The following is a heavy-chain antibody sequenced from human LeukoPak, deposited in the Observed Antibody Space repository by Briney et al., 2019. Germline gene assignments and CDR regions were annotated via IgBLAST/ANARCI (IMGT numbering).Heavy chain of an antibody. CDR2: IIPILGIA. CDR1: GGAFSSYA. D-gene: IGHD3-10*01. V-gene: IGHV1-69*04. CDR3: ARMRYYYGSGSYSIDY. J-gene: IGHJ4*02. Sequence: SVKVSCKASGGAFSSYAISWVRQAPGQGLEWMGRIIPILGIANYAQKFQGRVTITADKSTSTAYMELSSLRSEDTAVYYCARMRYYYGSGSYSIDYWGQGTLVTVSS.